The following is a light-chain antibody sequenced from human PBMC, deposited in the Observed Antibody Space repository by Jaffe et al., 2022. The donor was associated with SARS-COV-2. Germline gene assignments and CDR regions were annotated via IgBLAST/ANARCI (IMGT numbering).Light chain of an antibody. CDR1: QSISSY. Sequence: EIVLTQSPATLSLSPGERATLSCRASQSISSYLAWYQQKPGQPPRLLIYDASNRATGIPARFSGSGSGTDFTLTVSSLEPEDFAVYHCQQRNTWPRTFGGGTKVEIK. CDR3: QQRNTWPRT. V-gene: IGKV3-11*01. CDR2: DAS. J-gene: IGKJ4*01.